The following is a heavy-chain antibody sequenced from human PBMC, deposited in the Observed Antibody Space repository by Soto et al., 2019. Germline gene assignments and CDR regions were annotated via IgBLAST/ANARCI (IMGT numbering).Heavy chain of an antibody. CDR1: GFSLSTSGVG. CDR2: IYWNDDK. V-gene: IGHV2-5*01. D-gene: IGHD6-6*01. Sequence: KESGPTLVNPTQTLTLTCTFSGFSLSTSGVGVGRIRQPPGKALEWLALIYWNDDKRYSPSLKSRLTITKDTSKNQVVLTMTNMDPVDTATYYCAHTPTEYSSSSGTYFDYWGQGTLVTVSS. J-gene: IGHJ4*02. CDR3: AHTPTEYSSSSGTYFDY.